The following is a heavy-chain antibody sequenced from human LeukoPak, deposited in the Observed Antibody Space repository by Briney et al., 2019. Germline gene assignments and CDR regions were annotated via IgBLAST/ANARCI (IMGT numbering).Heavy chain of an antibody. CDR3: ARSPLLDFWSGYYEDYYYYMDV. CDR2: IYHSGST. Sequence: SETLSLTCAVSGYSISSGYYWGWIRQPPGKGLEWIVSIYHSGSTYYNPSLESRVTISVDTSKNQFSLKLSSVTAADTAVYYCARSPLLDFWSGYYEDYYYYMDVWGKGTTVTVSS. D-gene: IGHD3-3*01. CDR1: GYSISSGYY. J-gene: IGHJ6*03. V-gene: IGHV4-38-2*01.